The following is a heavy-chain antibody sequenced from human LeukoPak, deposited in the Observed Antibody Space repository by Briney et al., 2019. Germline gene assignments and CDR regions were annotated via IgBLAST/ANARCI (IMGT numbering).Heavy chain of an antibody. D-gene: IGHD1-26*01. CDR1: GGSFSGYY. CDR3: ASNKVGATLADY. V-gene: IGHV4-34*01. J-gene: IGHJ4*02. Sequence: SETLSLTCAVYGGSFSGYYWSWVRQPPGKGLEWIGEINHSGSTKYNPSLKSRVTISGDTSKNQFSLKLSSVTAADTAVYYCASNKVGATLADYWGQGTLVTVSS. CDR2: INHSGST.